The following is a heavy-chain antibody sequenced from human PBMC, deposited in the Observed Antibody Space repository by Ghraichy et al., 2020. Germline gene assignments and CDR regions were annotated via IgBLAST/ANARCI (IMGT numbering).Heavy chain of an antibody. D-gene: IGHD6-19*01. J-gene: IGHJ4*02. CDR3: VRETYNSGWVDS. CDR2: IHISGGT. CDR1: GGFISSYY. V-gene: IGHV4-4*07. Sequence: SETLSLTCTVSGGFISSYYWSWIRQPAGKGLEWIGRIHISGGTNYNPSLKSRATMSADTSKNQFFLKLTSVTAADTAVYYCVRETYNSGWVDSWGQGTLATVSS.